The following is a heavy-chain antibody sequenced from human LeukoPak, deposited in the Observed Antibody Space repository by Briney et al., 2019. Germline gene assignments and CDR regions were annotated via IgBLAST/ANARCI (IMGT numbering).Heavy chain of an antibody. J-gene: IGHJ4*02. V-gene: IGHV3-23*01. D-gene: IGHD1-26*01. CDR3: ANKGSGELRGGPDFDY. CDR2: ISGSGGST. CDR1: GFTFSSYV. Sequence: PGGSLRLSCAASGFTFSSYVMSWVRQAPGKGLEWVSAISGSGGSTSYADSVKGRFTISRDNSKNTLYLQMNSLRAEDTAVYYCANKGSGELRGGPDFDYWGQGTLVTVSS.